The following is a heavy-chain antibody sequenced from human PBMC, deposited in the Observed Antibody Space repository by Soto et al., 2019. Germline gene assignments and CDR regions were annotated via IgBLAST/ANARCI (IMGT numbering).Heavy chain of an antibody. J-gene: IGHJ4*02. D-gene: IGHD2-2*01. CDR2: ITGSGGDS. V-gene: IGHV3-23*01. CDR1: GFSLSIYV. CDR3: AKGSGSSRPYYFDY. Sequence: PAGSLTLSCAPSGFSLSIYVMSWVRPAPEKGLEWVSAITGSGGDSFHADSVKGRFTISRDSSKDTLFLQMNSLRAEDSVVYYCAKGSGSSRPYYFDYWGQGTPVTVSS.